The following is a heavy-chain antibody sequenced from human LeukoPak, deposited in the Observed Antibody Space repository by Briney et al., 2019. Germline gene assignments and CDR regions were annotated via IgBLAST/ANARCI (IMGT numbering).Heavy chain of an antibody. J-gene: IGHJ2*01. Sequence: ASVKVSCKASGYTFTDFALHWVRQAPGQRLEWMGWINAGNGNTKYPQKFQGRVTITRDTSANTAFMELSSLRSEDTTIYYCARGQYCSSTSCLFFDLWGRGTLSLSPQ. CDR3: ARGQYCSSTSCLFFDL. CDR2: INAGNGNT. CDR1: GYTFTDFA. D-gene: IGHD2-2*01. V-gene: IGHV1-3*01.